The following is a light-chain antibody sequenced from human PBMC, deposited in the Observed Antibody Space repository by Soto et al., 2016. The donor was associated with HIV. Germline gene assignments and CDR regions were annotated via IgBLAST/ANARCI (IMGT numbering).Light chain of an antibody. CDR3: QQYKTYPLT. V-gene: IGKV1-9*01. J-gene: IGKJ4*01. Sequence: DIQLTQSPSFLSASVGDRVTITCRASQGISSYLAWYQQKPGKAPKLLIYAASTLQSGVSSKFSGSRSGTDFTLTISSLQPEDFATYFCQQYKTYPLTFGGGTKVQIK. CDR2: AAS. CDR1: QGISSY.